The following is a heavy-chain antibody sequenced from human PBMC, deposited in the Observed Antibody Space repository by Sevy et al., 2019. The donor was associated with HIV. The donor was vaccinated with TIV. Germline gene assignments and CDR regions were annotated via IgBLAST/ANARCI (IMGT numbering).Heavy chain of an antibody. CDR1: GGSISSHY. J-gene: IGHJ4*02. CDR2: IYYSGST. V-gene: IGHV4-59*08. CDR3: ARHEALAYCGGDCYRQGFDY. D-gene: IGHD2-21*02. Sequence: SETLSLTCTVSGGSISSHYWTWIRQPPGKGLEWIGYIYYSGSTNYNPSLKSRVTISVDTSKNQFSLKLSSVTAADTAGYYCARHEALAYCGGDCYRQGFDYWGQGTLVTVSS.